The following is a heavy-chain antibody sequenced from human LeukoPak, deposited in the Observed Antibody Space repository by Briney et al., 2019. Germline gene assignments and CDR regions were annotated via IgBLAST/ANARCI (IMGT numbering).Heavy chain of an antibody. V-gene: IGHV3-11*06. CDR3: ARGVGYYDSSGTIDY. J-gene: IGHJ4*02. CDR2: ISSSSYYT. CDR1: GFTFSDYY. D-gene: IGHD3-22*01. Sequence: SGGSLRLSCAASGFTFSDYYMSWIRQAPGKGLEWVSYISSSSYYTNYADSVKGRFTISRDNAKNSLYLQMNSLRAEDTAVYHCARGVGYYDSSGTIDYWGQGTLVTVSS.